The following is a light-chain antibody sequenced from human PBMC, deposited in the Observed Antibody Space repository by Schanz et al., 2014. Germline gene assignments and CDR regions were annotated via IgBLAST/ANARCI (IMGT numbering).Light chain of an antibody. V-gene: IGKV3D-11*01. CDR2: EAS. CDR1: QGVSGNY. J-gene: IGKJ5*01. CDR3: QQRKKWPIT. Sequence: EIVLTQSPGTLSLSPGERAILSCRASQGVSGNYLAWYQEKPGQAPRLLIYEASNRATGIPARFSGGGSGTDFTLTISSLEPEDFAVYYCQQRKKWPITFGQGTRLEIK.